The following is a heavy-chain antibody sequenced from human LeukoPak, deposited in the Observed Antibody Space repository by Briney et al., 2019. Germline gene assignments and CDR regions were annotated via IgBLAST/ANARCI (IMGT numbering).Heavy chain of an antibody. V-gene: IGHV1-2*02. Sequence: ASVTVSCKASGYTFTGYYLHWVRQAPGQGLEWMGWINPNSGGTNYAQKFQGRVTMTRDTSISTAYMELSRLRSDDTAVYYCARDQDCFDPWGQGTLVTVSS. CDR2: INPNSGGT. J-gene: IGHJ5*02. CDR3: ARDQDCFDP. CDR1: GYTFTGYY.